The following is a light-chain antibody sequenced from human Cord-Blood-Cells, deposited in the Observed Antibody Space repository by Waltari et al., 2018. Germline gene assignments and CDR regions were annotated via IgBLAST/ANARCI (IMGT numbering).Light chain of an antibody. V-gene: IGKV1-5*03. Sequence: DIQMTQSPSTLSASVGDRVTITCRASQSISSWLAWYQQKPGKAPKLLIYKASSLESGVPSRFSGSGSGTEFTLTISSLQPDDFATYYCQQYNSYSPVDQGP. J-gene: IGKJ1*01. CDR3: QQYNSYSP. CDR1: QSISSW. CDR2: KAS.